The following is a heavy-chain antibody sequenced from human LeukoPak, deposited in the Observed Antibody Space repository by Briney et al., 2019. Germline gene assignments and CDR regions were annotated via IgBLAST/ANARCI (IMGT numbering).Heavy chain of an antibody. CDR1: GFSFRTTW. Sequence: GGSLRLSCTASGFSFRTTWMHWVRQAPGKGLMWVSRMNGEGTTIDYADSVKGRFTVSRDYAKNTLFLQMNNLRTEDTALYFCATARNFRFEYWGQGSLVIVSA. CDR3: ATARNFRFEY. CDR2: MNGEGTTI. D-gene: IGHD1-7*01. V-gene: IGHV3-74*01. J-gene: IGHJ4*02.